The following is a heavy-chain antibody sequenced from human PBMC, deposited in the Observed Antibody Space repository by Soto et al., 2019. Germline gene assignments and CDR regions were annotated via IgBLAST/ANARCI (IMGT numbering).Heavy chain of an antibody. Sequence: QGQLQVSGPGLVKPSGTLSLTGAVSGGSISSSHWWTWVRRSPGKGLEYIGEISHSGTSNSNPSLKSRVTLSVDKSKNHFSLTLTSVTAADTAVYYCASVVLTITRGALDAWGQGTLVIVSP. CDR2: ISHSGTS. CDR1: GGSISSSHW. V-gene: IGHV4-4*02. J-gene: IGHJ3*01. CDR3: ASVVLTITRGALDA. D-gene: IGHD3-9*01.